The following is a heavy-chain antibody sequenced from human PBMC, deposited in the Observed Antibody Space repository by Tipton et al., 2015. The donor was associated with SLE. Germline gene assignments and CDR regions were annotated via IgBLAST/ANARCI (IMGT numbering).Heavy chain of an antibody. CDR2: IYTSGST. Sequence: LSLTCTVSGGSISSGTYYWSWIRQPAGKGLEWIGRIYTSGSTNYNPPLKSRVTISVDTSKNQFSLKLSSVTAADTAVYYCARDVTIFGVDYYYYYMDVWAKGTPVTFS. CDR3: ARDVTIFGVDYYYYYMDV. CDR1: GGSISSGTYY. D-gene: IGHD3-3*01. J-gene: IGHJ6*03. V-gene: IGHV4-61*02.